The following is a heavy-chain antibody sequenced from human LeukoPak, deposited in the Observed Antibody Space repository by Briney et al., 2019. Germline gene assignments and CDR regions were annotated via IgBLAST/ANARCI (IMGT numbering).Heavy chain of an antibody. V-gene: IGHV4-39*01. Sequence: PSETLSLTCTVSGGSISSSSYYWGWIRQPPGKGLEWIGSIYYSGSTYYNPSLKIRVTISVDTSKNQFSLKLSSVTAADTAVYYCARYSGSFAPDAFDIWGQGTMVTVSS. D-gene: IGHD1-26*01. CDR3: ARYSGSFAPDAFDI. CDR1: GGSISSSSYY. CDR2: IYYSGST. J-gene: IGHJ3*02.